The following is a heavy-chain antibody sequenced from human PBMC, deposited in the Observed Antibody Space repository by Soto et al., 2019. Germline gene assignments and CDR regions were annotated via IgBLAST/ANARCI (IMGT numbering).Heavy chain of an antibody. J-gene: IGHJ5*02. CDR2: ISAYNGNT. D-gene: IGHD2-8*01. Sequence: ASVKVSCKASGYTFTCYAICWVRQAPGQGLEWMGWISAYNGNTKYAQKLQERVTITRDMSTSTAYMELSSLRSEDTAVYYCARLIIGENWFDPWGQGTLVTVSS. CDR3: ARLIIGENWFDP. CDR1: GYTFTCYA. V-gene: IGHV1-18*01.